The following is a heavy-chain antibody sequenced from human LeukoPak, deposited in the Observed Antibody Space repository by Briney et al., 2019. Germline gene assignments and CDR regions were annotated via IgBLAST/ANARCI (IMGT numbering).Heavy chain of an antibody. V-gene: IGHV4-59*01. Sequence: PSETLSLTCTVSGASISSYYWSWIRQPPGKGLEWIGYIYYSGSTNYNPSLKSRVTISVDTSKNQFSLKLSSVTAADTAVYYCARDGGYDSSGYSAFDIWGQGTMVTVSS. CDR2: IYYSGST. J-gene: IGHJ3*02. D-gene: IGHD3-22*01. CDR3: ARDGGYDSSGYSAFDI. CDR1: GASISSYY.